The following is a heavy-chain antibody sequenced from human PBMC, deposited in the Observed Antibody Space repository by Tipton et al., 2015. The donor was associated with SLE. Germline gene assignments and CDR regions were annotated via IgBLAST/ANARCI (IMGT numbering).Heavy chain of an antibody. Sequence: TLSLTCTVSGGSISSYYWSWIRQPAGKGLEWIGRIYTSGSTYYNPSLKSRVTISVDTSKNQFPLKLSSVTAADTAVYYCARQITYYYDSSGYYYYYYGMDVWGQGTTVTVSS. V-gene: IGHV4-4*07. J-gene: IGHJ6*02. D-gene: IGHD3-22*01. CDR3: ARQITYYYDSSGYYYYYYGMDV. CDR2: IYTSGST. CDR1: GGSISSYY.